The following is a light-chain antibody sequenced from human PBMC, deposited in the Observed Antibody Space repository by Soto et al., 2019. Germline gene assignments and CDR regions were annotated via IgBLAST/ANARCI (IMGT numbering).Light chain of an antibody. V-gene: IGKV3-11*01. CDR3: QQRSNWPLT. CDR2: DAS. CDR1: QGVSSY. J-gene: IGKJ4*01. Sequence: EFVLTQSPPTLSLSPWERSTLSFVASQGVSSYLAWYQQKPGQAPRLLIYDASNRATGIPARFSGSGSGTDFTLTISSLEPEDFAVYYCQQRSNWPLTFGGGTKVDIK.